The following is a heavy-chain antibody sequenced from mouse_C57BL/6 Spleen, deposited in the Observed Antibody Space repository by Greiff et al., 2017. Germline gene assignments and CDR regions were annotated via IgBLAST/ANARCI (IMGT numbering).Heavy chain of an antibody. D-gene: IGHD2-1*01. CDR1: GFSLSTFGMG. Sequence: QVQLKESGPGILQPSQTLSLTCSFSGFSLSTFGMGVGWIRPPSGKGLEWLAHIWWDDAKYYNPALKSPLTISKDTSKNQVFLKIANVDTADTATYDCARIAGDLLWEPMDYWGQGTSGTVSS. J-gene: IGHJ4*01. CDR2: IWWDDAK. V-gene: IGHV8-8*01. CDR3: ARIAGDLLWEPMDY.